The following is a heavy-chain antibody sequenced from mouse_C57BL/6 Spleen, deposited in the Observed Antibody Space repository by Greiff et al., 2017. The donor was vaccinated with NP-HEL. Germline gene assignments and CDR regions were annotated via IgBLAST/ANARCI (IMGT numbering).Heavy chain of an antibody. CDR2: IYPGDGDT. D-gene: IGHD2-2*01. Sequence: VQLQQSGPELVKPGASVKISCKASGYAFSSSWMNWVKQRPGKGLEWIGRIYPGDGDTNYNGKFKGKATLTADKSSSTAYMQLSSLTSEDSAVYFCVYGYDEAWFAYWGQGTLVTVSA. J-gene: IGHJ3*01. CDR1: GYAFSSSW. CDR3: VYGYDEAWFAY. V-gene: IGHV1-82*01.